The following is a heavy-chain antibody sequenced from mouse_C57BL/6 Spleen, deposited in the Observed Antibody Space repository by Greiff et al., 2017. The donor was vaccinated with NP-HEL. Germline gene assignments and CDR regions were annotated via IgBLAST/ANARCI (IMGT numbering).Heavy chain of an antibody. CDR1: GFNIKDYY. J-gene: IGHJ3*01. CDR3: TTFYYDYDWFAY. Sequence: VQLQQSGAELVRPGASVKLSCTASGFNIKDYYMHWVKQRPEQGLEWIGRIDPEDGDTEYDAKFQGKATLTADTSSNTAYLQLSSLTSEDTAVYYCTTFYYDYDWFAYWGQGTLVTVSA. V-gene: IGHV14-1*01. CDR2: IDPEDGDT. D-gene: IGHD2-4*01.